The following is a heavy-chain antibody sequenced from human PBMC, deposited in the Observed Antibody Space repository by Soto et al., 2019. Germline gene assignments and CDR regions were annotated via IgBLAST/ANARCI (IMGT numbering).Heavy chain of an antibody. D-gene: IGHD6-13*01. J-gene: IGHJ4*02. CDR2: IKQDGGTK. CDR3: VRAIAAAGSF. CDR1: GFTLSMFW. Sequence: PGGSLRLSCAASGFTLSMFWMSWGRQAPGKGLEWVANIKQDGGTKYYVDSVKGRFTISRDNAENSVYLQMNSLRAEDTAVYYCVRAIAAAGSFWGQGTLVTVSS. V-gene: IGHV3-7*01.